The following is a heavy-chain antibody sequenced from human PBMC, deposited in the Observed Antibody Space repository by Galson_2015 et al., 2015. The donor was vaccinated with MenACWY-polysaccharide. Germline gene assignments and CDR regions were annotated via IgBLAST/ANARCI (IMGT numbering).Heavy chain of an antibody. CDR1: GFTFSSYD. J-gene: IGHJ4*02. Sequence: SLRLSCAASGFTFSSYDMHWVRQPTGKGLEWVSAIGTAGDTYYPGSVKGRFTISRENAKNSLYLQMNSLRAGDTAIYYCVRDSRDGIGYHYWGQGTLVTVSS. D-gene: IGHD5-12*01. V-gene: IGHV3-13*04. CDR3: VRDSRDGIGYHY. CDR2: IGTAGDT.